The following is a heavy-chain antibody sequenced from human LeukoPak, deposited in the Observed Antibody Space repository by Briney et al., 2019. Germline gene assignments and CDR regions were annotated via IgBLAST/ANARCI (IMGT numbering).Heavy chain of an antibody. CDR3: ATTARELYFDL. V-gene: IGHV4-30-4*07. CDR1: GGSISSGWY. Sequence: SQTLSLTCAVSGGSISSGWYWSWIRQPPGKGLEWIGYIYGSGYTNYNPSLKSRVTISVDTSKNQFSLKLSSVTAADTAVYYCATTARELYFDLWGRGTLVTVSS. D-gene: IGHD1-26*01. J-gene: IGHJ2*01. CDR2: IYGSGYT.